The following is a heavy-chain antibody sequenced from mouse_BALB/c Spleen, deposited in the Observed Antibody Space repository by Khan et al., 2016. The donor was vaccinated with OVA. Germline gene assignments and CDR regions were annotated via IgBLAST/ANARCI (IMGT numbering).Heavy chain of an antibody. CDR1: GYTFINYW. V-gene: IGHV1-7*01. CDR2: INPSTGYT. CDR3: ARRGLRWDFDY. D-gene: IGHD1-1*01. J-gene: IGHJ2*01. Sequence: VELVESGAELAKPGASVKMSCKASGYTFINYWILWVKQRPEQGLEWIGYINPSTGYTEYNQNFKDKATLTADKSSSTAYMQLSSLTSEDSAVYYCARRGLRWDFDYWGQGTTLTVSS.